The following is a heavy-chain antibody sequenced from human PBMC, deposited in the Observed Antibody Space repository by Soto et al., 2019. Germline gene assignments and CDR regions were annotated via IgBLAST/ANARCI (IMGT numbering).Heavy chain of an antibody. CDR2: ISHSGGT. J-gene: IGHJ4*02. CDR1: GLTFSSSA. CDR3: ARGRAIPPAAMITYFDY. Sequence: PGGSLSLSCTASGLTFSSSAMSWVRQPPGMGLEWIGQISHSGGTYYKPSLQSRVTMSVDKSKNQFSLKLSSVTAADTAVYFCARGRAIPPAAMITYFDYWGPGTLVTVSS. V-gene: IGHV4-34*01. D-gene: IGHD2-2*01.